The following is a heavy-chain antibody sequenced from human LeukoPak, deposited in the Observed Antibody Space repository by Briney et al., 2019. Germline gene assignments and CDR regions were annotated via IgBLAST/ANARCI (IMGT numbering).Heavy chain of an antibody. J-gene: IGHJ4*02. CDR1: GYTFTSYY. Sequence: ASVKVSCKASGYTFTSYYMHWVRQAPGQGLEWMGWINPNSGGTNYAQKFRGRVTMTRDTSISTAYMELSRLRSDDTAVYYCARDLGTRYDILTGYHPWGQGTLVTVSS. V-gene: IGHV1-2*02. CDR3: ARDLGTRYDILTGYHP. D-gene: IGHD3-9*01. CDR2: INPNSGGT.